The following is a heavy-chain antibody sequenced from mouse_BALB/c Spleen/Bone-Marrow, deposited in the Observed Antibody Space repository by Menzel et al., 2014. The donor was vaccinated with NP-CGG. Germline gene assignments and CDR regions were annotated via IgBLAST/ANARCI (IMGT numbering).Heavy chain of an antibody. J-gene: IGHJ2*01. CDR2: IWAGGIT. D-gene: IGHD1-2*01. Sequence: VQGVESRPGLVAPSQSLSITCTVSGFSLTSYGVHWVRQPPGKGLEWLGVIWAGGITNYNSTLMSRLSISKDNSKSQVFLKMNSLQSDDTAMYYCARGLRLRDYFDYWGQGTTLTVSS. V-gene: IGHV2-9*02. CDR1: GFSLTSYG. CDR3: ARGLRLRDYFDY.